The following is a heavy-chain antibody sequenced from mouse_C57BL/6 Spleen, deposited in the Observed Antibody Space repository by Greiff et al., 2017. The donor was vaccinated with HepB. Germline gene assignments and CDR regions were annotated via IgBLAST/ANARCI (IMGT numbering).Heavy chain of an antibody. V-gene: IGHV7-3*01. CDR1: GFTFTDYY. CDR3: ARYGGDSYWYFDV. D-gene: IGHD3-3*01. J-gene: IGHJ1*03. CDR2: IRNKANGYTT. Sequence: EVKLVESGGGLVQPGGSLSLSCAASGFTFTDYYMSWVRQPPGKALEWLGFIRNKANGYTTEYSVSVKGRFTISRDNSQSILYLQMNALRAEDSATYYCARYGGDSYWYFDVWGTGTTVTVSS.